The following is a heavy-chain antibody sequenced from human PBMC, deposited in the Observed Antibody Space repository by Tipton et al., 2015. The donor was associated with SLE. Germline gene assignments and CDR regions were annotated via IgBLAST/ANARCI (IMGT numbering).Heavy chain of an antibody. CDR2: IFHSGST. Sequence: TLSLTCAVSGGSVSGGGYSWSWIRQPPGKGLEWIGNIFHSGSTYYSPSLKSRVIMSVDRFKNQFSLKLSSVTAADTAVYYCARDQSNDSYYYYYMDVWGKGTTVTVSS. D-gene: IGHD1-1*01. CDR1: GGSVSGGGYS. CDR3: ARDQSNDSYYYYYMDV. J-gene: IGHJ6*03. V-gene: IGHV4-30-2*01.